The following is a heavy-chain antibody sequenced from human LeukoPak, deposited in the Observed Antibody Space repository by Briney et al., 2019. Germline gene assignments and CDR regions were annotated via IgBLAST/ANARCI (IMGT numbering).Heavy chain of an antibody. J-gene: IGHJ4*02. CDR3: TTDRAYYDFWSGYYARPSNFDY. CDR2: IKSKTDGGTT. Sequence: GGSLRLSCAASGFTFSNAWMSWVRQAPGKGLEWVGRIKSKTDGGTTDYAAPVKGRFTISRDDSKNTLYLQMNSLKTEDTAVYYCTTDRAYYDFWSGYYARPSNFDYWGQGTLVTVSS. V-gene: IGHV3-15*01. CDR1: GFTFSNAW. D-gene: IGHD3-3*01.